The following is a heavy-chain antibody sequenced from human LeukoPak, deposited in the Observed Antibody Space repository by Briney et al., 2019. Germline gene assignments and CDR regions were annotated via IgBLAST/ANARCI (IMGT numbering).Heavy chain of an antibody. CDR1: GFTFGDYA. D-gene: IGHD2-2*01. CDR3: TRDVAGVCSGTSCYWETDAFDI. CDR2: IRSEAYGGTT. V-gene: IGHV3-49*03. J-gene: IGHJ3*02. Sequence: PGGSLRLSCTASGFTFGDYAMSWFRQAPGKGLEWVGFIRSEAYGGTTEYAASVKGRFTISRDDSKSIAYLQMNSLKTEDTAVYYCTRDVAGVCSGTSCYWETDAFDIWGQGTMVTVSS.